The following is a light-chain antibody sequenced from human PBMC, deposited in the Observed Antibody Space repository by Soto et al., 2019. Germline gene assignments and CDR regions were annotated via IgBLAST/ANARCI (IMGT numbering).Light chain of an antibody. V-gene: IGKV3-15*01. CDR2: GAS. CDR1: PSVSTN. CDR3: QQYFNWPKT. Sequence: MTQSPAALSFSPGDRAALTCRASPSVSTNLDWYQQKPGKAPKLLIYGASSMASGIPARFSGSGSGTDFTLTISSLQSEDFAAYYCQQYFNWPKTFGQGTMVDIK. J-gene: IGKJ1*01.